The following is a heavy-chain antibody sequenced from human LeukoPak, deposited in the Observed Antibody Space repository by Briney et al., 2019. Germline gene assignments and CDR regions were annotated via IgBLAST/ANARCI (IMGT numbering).Heavy chain of an antibody. V-gene: IGHV1-2*02. J-gene: IGHJ3*02. CDR1: GYTFTGYY. CDR2: INPNSGGT. Sequence: GASVKVSCKASGYTFTGYYMHWVRQAPGQGLEWMGWINPNSGGTNYAQKFQGRVTMTRDTSISTAYMELSRLRSDDTAVYYCARQSLDYYETLDAFDIWGQGTVVTVSS. D-gene: IGHD3-22*01. CDR3: ARQSLDYYETLDAFDI.